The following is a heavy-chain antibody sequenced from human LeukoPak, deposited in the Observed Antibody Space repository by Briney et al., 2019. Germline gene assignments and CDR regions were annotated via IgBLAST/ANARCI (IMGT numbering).Heavy chain of an antibody. CDR3: AKDMPSITMVRGVLTD. V-gene: IGHV3-7*03. CDR1: GFIFSRYW. J-gene: IGHJ4*02. CDR2: IKHDGSEK. Sequence: GGSLRFSCAASGFIFSRYWMSWVRQAPGKGLEWVANIKHDGSEKYYVDSVKGRFTLSRDNAKNSLYLQMNSLRAEDTALYYCAKDMPSITMVRGVLTDWGQGTLVTVSS. D-gene: IGHD3-10*01.